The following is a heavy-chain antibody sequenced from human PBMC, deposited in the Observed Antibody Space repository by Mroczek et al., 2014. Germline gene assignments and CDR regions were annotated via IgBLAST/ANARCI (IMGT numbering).Heavy chain of an antibody. Sequence: VQLVQSGGGLVKPGGSLRLSCAASGFTFSSYSMNWVRQAPGKGLEWVSSISSDGSSTSYADSVKGRFTISRDNAKNTLYLQMNSLRAEDTAVYYCARDGGSSWPFDYWGQGTLVTVSS. CDR1: GFTFSSYS. CDR2: ISSDGSST. D-gene: IGHD6-13*01. J-gene: IGHJ4*02. V-gene: IGHV3-21*01. CDR3: ARDGGSSWPFDY.